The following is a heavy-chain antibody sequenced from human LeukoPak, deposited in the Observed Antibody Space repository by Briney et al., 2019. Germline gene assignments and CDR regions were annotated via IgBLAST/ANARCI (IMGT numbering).Heavy chain of an antibody. CDR2: IKQDGSEK. V-gene: IGHV3-7*01. Sequence: GGSLRLSCAASGFTFSSYWMRWVRQAPGKGLEWVANIKQDGSEKNYVDSVKGRFTISGDNGKNALYLLMNSLRAEDTAVYYCAREGVVAAGDYWGQGTLVTVSS. CDR3: AREGVVAAGDY. CDR1: GFTFSSYW. J-gene: IGHJ4*02. D-gene: IGHD2-15*01.